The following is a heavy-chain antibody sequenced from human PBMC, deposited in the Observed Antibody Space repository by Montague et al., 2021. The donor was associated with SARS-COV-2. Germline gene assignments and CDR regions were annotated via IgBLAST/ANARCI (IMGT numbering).Heavy chain of an antibody. CDR1: GGSISSGSYY. CDR2: IYTSGST. D-gene: IGHD3-3*01. V-gene: IGHV4-61*02. CDR3: ARAEFWSGNLYFDY. Sequence: TLSLTCTVSGGSISSGSYYWSWIRQPAGKGLDWIGRIYTSGSTNYNPSLQSRVTISVDTSKNQFSLKLSSVTAADTAVYYCARAEFWSGNLYFDYWGQGTMVTVSS. J-gene: IGHJ4*02.